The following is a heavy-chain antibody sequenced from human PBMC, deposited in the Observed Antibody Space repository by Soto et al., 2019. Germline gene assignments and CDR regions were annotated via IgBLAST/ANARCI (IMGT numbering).Heavy chain of an antibody. CDR1: GYSISSGYY. Sequence: PSETLSLTCAVSGYSISSGYYWGWIRQPPGKGLEWIGSIYHSGSTYYNPSLKSRVTISVDTSKNQFSLKLSSVTAADMAVYYCARDGVLRFLEWSEKVFDYWGQGTLVTVSS. D-gene: IGHD3-3*01. CDR3: ARDGVLRFLEWSEKVFDY. CDR2: IYHSGST. V-gene: IGHV4-38-2*01. J-gene: IGHJ4*02.